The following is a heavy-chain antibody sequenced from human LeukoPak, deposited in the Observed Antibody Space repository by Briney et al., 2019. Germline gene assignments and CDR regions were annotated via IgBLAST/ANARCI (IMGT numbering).Heavy chain of an antibody. Sequence: GASVKVSCKASGYTFTSYGISWVRQAPGQGLEWMGWISAYNGNTNHAQKLQGRVTMTTDTSTSTAYMELRSLRSDDTAVYYCARDGIVVVPAAKGFGYWGQGTLVTVSS. V-gene: IGHV1-18*01. D-gene: IGHD2-2*01. CDR1: GYTFTSYG. CDR2: ISAYNGNT. J-gene: IGHJ4*02. CDR3: ARDGIVVVPAAKGFGY.